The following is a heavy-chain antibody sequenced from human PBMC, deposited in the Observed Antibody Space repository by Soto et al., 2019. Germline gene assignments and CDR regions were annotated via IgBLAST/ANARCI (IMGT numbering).Heavy chain of an antibody. D-gene: IGHD1-26*01. CDR2: ISSSGSTK. CDR3: ARDKPVGAQAFDI. V-gene: IGHV3-48*03. CDR1: GFTFSGYE. Sequence: GGSLRLSCAASGFTFSGYEMTWVRQAPGKGLEWVSYISSSGSTKYYADSVKGRFTISRDNAKNSLYLQTNSLRAEDTAVYCCARDKPVGAQAFDIWGQGTVVAVSS. J-gene: IGHJ3*02.